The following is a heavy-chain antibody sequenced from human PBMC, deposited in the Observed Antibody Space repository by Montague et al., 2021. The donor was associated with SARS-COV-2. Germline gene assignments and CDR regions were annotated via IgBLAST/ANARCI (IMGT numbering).Heavy chain of an antibody. CDR1: GGSTSNYY. CDR3: AGAQNICFIANCVNYFDL. CDR2: IFYTGSK. Sequence: SETLSLTCSVSGGSTSNYYWTWIRQSPGKGLQWIGYIFYTGSKKFNPSLKTRVSMSLDASKNHFSLRLSAVTAADTARYYCAGAQNICFIANCVNYFDLWGLGALVTVSS. V-gene: IGHV4-59*01. J-gene: IGHJ4*02. D-gene: IGHD2-15*01.